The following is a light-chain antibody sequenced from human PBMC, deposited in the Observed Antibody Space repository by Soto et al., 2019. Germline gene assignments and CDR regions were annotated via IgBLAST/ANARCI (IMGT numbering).Light chain of an antibody. CDR2: EVT. J-gene: IGLJ1*01. CDR1: SSDVGGYNS. CDR3: SSYAGSPYV. V-gene: IGLV2-8*01. Sequence: QSALTQPPSASGSPGQSVTISCTGTSSDVGGYNSVSWYQQHPGKAPKHLIYEVTKRPSGVPDRFSGSRSGNTDSLTVSGLQAEDEADYYCSSYAGSPYVFGAGTKVTVL.